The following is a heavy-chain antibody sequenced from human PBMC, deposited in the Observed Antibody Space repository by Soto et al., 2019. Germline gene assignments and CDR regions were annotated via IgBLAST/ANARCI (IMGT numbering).Heavy chain of an antibody. V-gene: IGHV4-61*01. D-gene: IGHD3-22*01. Sequence: SETRSSTGHYPGVSVRRGTYYWRWLRRTPGKGLEWIGYIYYSGSTNYNTSLKSRVTISVDTSKNQFSLKLSSVTAADTAVYYCARGYDCRGYDYVTRPSSYREYWGQGSWVTVSS. CDR1: GVSVRRGTYY. CDR3: ARGYDCRGYDYVTRPSSYREY. J-gene: IGHJ4*01. CDR2: IYYSGST.